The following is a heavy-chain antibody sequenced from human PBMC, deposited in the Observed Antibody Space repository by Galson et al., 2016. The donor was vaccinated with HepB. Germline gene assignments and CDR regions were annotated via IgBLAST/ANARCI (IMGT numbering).Heavy chain of an antibody. V-gene: IGHV3-23*01. CDR3: AAAAAANDIDY. J-gene: IGHJ4*02. CDR1: GFTFSSYG. D-gene: IGHD6-13*01. Sequence: SLRLSCAGTGFTFSSYGMSWVRQAPGKGLEWVSVISALHNQIYYADSVRGRFTISRDISKNTVYLQMSSLIAEDTAVYYCAAAAAANDIDYCGQGTQVTVSS. CDR2: ISALHNQI.